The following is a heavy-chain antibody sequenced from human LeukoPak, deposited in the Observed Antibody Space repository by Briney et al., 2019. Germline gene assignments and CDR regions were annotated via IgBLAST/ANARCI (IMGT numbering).Heavy chain of an antibody. Sequence: PGGSLTLSCAASGFTFSSYAMHWVRQAPGRGLGWVAVISYDGSNKYYADSVKGRFTISRDNSKNKLYLQMNSLRAEDTAVYYCARDGYYDILTGYSEEGYFDYWGQGTLVTVSS. J-gene: IGHJ4*02. CDR1: GFTFSSYA. V-gene: IGHV3-30-3*01. CDR3: ARDGYYDILTGYSEEGYFDY. D-gene: IGHD3-9*01. CDR2: ISYDGSNK.